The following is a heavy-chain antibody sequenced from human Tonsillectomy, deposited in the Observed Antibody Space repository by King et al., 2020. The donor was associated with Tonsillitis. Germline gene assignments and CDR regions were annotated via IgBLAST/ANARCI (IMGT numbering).Heavy chain of an antibody. J-gene: IGHJ4*02. V-gene: IGHV3-30*04. CDR3: ARATPNKD. CDR2: ISYDGSNK. D-gene: IGHD2-8*01. CDR1: GFTFSSYA. Sequence: VQLVESGGGVVQPGRSLRLSCAASGFTFSSYAMHWVRQAPGKGLEWVAVISYDGSNKYYADSVKGRFTISRDNSKNTLYLQMNSLRAEDTAVYCCARATPNKDWGQGTLVTVSS.